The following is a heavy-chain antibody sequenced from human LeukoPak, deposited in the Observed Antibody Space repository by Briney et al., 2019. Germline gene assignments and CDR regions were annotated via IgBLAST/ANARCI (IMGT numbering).Heavy chain of an antibody. CDR1: GFTFSSYG. CDR3: AKGVGSSSSNPIDY. CDR2: ISYDGSNK. V-gene: IGHV3-30*18. D-gene: IGHD6-13*01. Sequence: GGSLRLSCAASGFTFSSYGMHWVRQAPGKGLEWVAVISYDGSNKYYADSVKGRSTISRDNSKNTLYLQMNSLRAEDTAVYYCAKGVGSSSSNPIDYWGQGTLVTVSS. J-gene: IGHJ4*02.